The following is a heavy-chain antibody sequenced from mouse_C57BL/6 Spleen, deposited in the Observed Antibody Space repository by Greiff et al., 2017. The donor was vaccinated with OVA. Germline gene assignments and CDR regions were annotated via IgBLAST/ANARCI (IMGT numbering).Heavy chain of an antibody. CDR2: IDPENGDT. V-gene: IGHV14-4*01. J-gene: IGHJ3*01. CDR1: GFNIKDDY. CDR3: TAETAQATSAWLAY. Sequence: VQLQQSGAELVRPGASVKLSCTASGFNIKDDYMHWVKQRPEQGLEWIGWIDPENGDTEYASKFQGKATITADTSSNTAYLQLSSLTSEDTAVYYCTAETAQATSAWLAYWGQGTLVTVSA. D-gene: IGHD3-2*02.